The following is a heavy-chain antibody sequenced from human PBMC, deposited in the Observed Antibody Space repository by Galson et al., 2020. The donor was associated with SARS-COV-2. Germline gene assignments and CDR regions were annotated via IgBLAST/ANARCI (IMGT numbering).Heavy chain of an antibody. J-gene: IGHJ6*02. D-gene: IGHD3-3*01. Sequence: ASVKVSCKASGYTFTSYYMHWVRQAPGQGLEWVGIINPSGGSTSYAQKFQGRVTMTRDTSTSTVYMELSSLRSEDTAVYYCARDQSTGGYDFWSGYSSYYYYGMDVWGQGTTVTVSS. CDR2: INPSGGST. CDR3: ARDQSTGGYDFWSGYSSYYYYGMDV. CDR1: GYTFTSYY. V-gene: IGHV1-46*01.